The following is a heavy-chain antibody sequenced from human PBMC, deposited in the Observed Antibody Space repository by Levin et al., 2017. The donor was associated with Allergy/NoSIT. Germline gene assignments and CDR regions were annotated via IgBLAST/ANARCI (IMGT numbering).Heavy chain of an antibody. CDR1: GFTFSSYS. CDR3: ANSGYCSGGSCYSGPDAFDI. V-gene: IGHV3-21*01. J-gene: IGHJ3*02. D-gene: IGHD2-15*01. Sequence: SCAASGFTFSSYSMNWVRQAPGKGLEWVSSISSSSSYIYYADSVKGRFTISRDNAKNSLYLQMNSLRAEDTAVYYCANSGYCSGGSCYSGPDAFDIWGQGTMVTVSS. CDR2: ISSSSSYI.